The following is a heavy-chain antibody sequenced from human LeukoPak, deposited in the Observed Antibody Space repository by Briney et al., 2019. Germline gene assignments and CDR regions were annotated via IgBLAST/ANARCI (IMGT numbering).Heavy chain of an antibody. V-gene: IGHV1-8*01. CDR1: GYTFTSYD. Sequence: GASVTVSCKASGYTFTSYDINWVRQATGQGLEWMGWMNPNSGNTGYAQKFQGRVTMTRNTSISTAYMELSSLRSEDTAVYYCAIGRGRSRSSGWRNWFDPWGQGTLVTVSS. CDR3: AIGRGRSRSSGWRNWFDP. CDR2: MNPNSGNT. D-gene: IGHD6-19*01. J-gene: IGHJ5*02.